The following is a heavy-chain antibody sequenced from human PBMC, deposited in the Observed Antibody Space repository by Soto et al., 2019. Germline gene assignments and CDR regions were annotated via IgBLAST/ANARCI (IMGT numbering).Heavy chain of an antibody. CDR2: INAGNGNT. J-gene: IGHJ6*02. V-gene: IGHV1-3*01. D-gene: IGHD6-19*01. CDR1: GYTFTSYA. CDR3: ARQLYSSGSPYYYGMDV. Sequence: GASVKVSCKASGYTFTSYAMHWVRQAPGQRLEWMGWINAGNGNTKYSQKFQGRVTITRDTSASTAYMELSSLRSEDTAVYYCARQLYSSGSPYYYGMDVWGQGTTVTVSS.